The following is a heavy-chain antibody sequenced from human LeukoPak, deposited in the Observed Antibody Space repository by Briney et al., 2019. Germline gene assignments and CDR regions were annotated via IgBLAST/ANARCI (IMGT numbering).Heavy chain of an antibody. J-gene: IGHJ6*03. D-gene: IGHD3-10*01. V-gene: IGHV4-4*07. CDR3: ARETSGTYYNPLGYMDV. CDR1: GGSISIYY. CDR2: IFASGIT. Sequence: SETLSLTCTVSGGSISIYYWNWIRQPAGKGLEWIGRIFASGITNYNPSLKSRVTMSVDTSKNQFSLNLSSVIAADTAIYYCARETSGTYYNPLGYMDVWGKGTTVTVSS.